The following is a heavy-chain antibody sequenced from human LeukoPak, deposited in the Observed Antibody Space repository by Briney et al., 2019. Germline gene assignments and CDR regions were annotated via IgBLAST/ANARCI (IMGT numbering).Heavy chain of an antibody. Sequence: GGSLRLSRAASGFTFSSYAMHWVRQAPGKGLEWVAVISYDGSNKYYADSVKGRFTISRDNSKNTLYLQMNSLRAEDTAVYYCAREGRVVPAASFDYWGQGTLVTVSS. J-gene: IGHJ4*02. CDR3: AREGRVVPAASFDY. V-gene: IGHV3-30*04. CDR1: GFTFSSYA. D-gene: IGHD2-2*01. CDR2: ISYDGSNK.